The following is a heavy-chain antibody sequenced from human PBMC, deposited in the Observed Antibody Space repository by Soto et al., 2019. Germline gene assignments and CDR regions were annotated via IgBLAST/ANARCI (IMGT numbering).Heavy chain of an antibody. Sequence: GASVKVSCKASGYTFTSFGISWVRQARGQGLEWLGWISVYNGDTEFLQSLQGRVTLTTDTSTSTAYLELRSLRSDDSAVYYCARTGPYYNDTTGYYPFIFDYWGQGSRVTVSS. J-gene: IGHJ4*02. CDR1: GYTFTSFG. V-gene: IGHV1-18*04. CDR3: ARTGPYYNDTTGYYPFIFDY. CDR2: ISVYNGDT. D-gene: IGHD3-22*01.